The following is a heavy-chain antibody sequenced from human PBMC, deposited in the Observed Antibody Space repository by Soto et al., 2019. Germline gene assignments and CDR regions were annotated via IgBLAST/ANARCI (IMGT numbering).Heavy chain of an antibody. CDR3: ARDTDIVVVPAMDV. D-gene: IGHD2-2*01. CDR1: GFTFSSYG. Sequence: QVQLVESGGGVVQPGRSLRLSCAASGFTFSSYGMHWVRQAPGKGLEWVAVIWYDGSNKYYADSVKGRFTISRDNSKNTLYLQMNSLRAEDTAVYYCARDTDIVVVPAMDVWGQGTTVTVSS. CDR2: IWYDGSNK. V-gene: IGHV3-33*01. J-gene: IGHJ6*02.